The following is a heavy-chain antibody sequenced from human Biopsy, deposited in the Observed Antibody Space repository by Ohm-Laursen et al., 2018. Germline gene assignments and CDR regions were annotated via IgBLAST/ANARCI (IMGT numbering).Heavy chain of an antibody. CDR2: INTENGNT. CDR1: GYTFTSYG. D-gene: IGHD1-14*01. Sequence: ASVKVSCKASGYTFTSYGISWVRQAPGQGLEWMGWINTENGNTIYAQNLQGRVTMTADTSTSTAYMEVTSLRSDDTAVYYCARAKPEPVYYYYGMDVWGQGTTVTVSS. CDR3: ARAKPEPVYYYYGMDV. J-gene: IGHJ6*02. V-gene: IGHV1-18*01.